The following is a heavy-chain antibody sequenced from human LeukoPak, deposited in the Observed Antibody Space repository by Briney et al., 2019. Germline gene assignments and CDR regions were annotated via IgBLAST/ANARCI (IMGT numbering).Heavy chain of an antibody. D-gene: IGHD3-22*01. Sequence: ASVKVSCKASGYTLTGYYMHWVRQAPGQGLEWMGWINPNSGGTNYAQKFQGRVTMTRDTSISTAYMELSRLRSDDTAVYYCAREPDYYDSSGDYWGQGTLVTVSS. CDR2: INPNSGGT. CDR1: GYTLTGYY. V-gene: IGHV1-2*02. J-gene: IGHJ4*02. CDR3: AREPDYYDSSGDY.